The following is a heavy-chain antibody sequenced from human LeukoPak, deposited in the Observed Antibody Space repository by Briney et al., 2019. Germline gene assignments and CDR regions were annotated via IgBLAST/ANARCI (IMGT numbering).Heavy chain of an antibody. J-gene: IGHJ4*02. CDR1: GCSISRGGYS. V-gene: IGHV4-30-2*01. Sequence: PSETLSLTCAVSGCSISRGGYSWSWIRQPPGKGLEWIGYIYHSGSTYYNPSLKSRVTISVDRSKNQFSLKLSSVTAADTAVYYCARAVNGRGDYGTYFDYWGQGTLVTVSS. CDR2: IYHSGST. CDR3: ARAVNGRGDYGTYFDY. D-gene: IGHD4-17*01.